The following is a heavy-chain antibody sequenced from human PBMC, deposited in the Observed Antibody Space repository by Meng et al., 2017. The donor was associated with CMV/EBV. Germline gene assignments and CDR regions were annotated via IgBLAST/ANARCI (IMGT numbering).Heavy chain of an antibody. CDR1: GFTVSSNY. Sequence: GESLKISCAASGFTVSSNYMSWVRQAPGKGLEGVSVIYSGGSTYYADSVKGRFTISRDNSKNTLYLQMNSLRAEDTAVYYCARERIAAAGTDAFDIWGQGTMVTVSS. D-gene: IGHD6-13*01. CDR2: IYSGGST. V-gene: IGHV3-66*02. CDR3: ARERIAAAGTDAFDI. J-gene: IGHJ3*02.